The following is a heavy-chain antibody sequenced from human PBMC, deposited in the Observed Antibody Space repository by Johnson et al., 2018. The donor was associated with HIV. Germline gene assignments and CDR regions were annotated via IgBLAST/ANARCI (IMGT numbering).Heavy chain of an antibody. Sequence: VLLVESGGGLAQPGGSLRLSCAASGITVSSNYMSWVRQAPGKGLEWVSVIFTVGDVYYADSVKGRFTISRDNSKNFLYLQMSSLRPEDTAVYYCARDGRDLVTRGSFDVWGQGTVVTVSS. CDR2: IFTVGDV. CDR1: GITVSSNY. J-gene: IGHJ3*01. CDR3: ARDGRDLVTRGSFDV. V-gene: IGHV3-66*02. D-gene: IGHD5-18*01.